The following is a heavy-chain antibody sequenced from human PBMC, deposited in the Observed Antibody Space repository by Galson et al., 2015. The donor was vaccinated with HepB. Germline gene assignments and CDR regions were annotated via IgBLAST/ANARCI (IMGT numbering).Heavy chain of an antibody. D-gene: IGHD5-18*01. V-gene: IGHV3-21*01. J-gene: IGHJ5*02. CDR3: ASEGYSYGYSLA. CDR2: ISSSSTYI. Sequence: SLRLSCAASGFTFSNFNINWVRQAPGKGLEWVSSISSSSTYIYYADSMKGRFTISRDNAKNSLYLQMNSLRAEDTAVYYCASEGYSYGYSLAWGQGTLVTVSS. CDR1: GFTFSNFN.